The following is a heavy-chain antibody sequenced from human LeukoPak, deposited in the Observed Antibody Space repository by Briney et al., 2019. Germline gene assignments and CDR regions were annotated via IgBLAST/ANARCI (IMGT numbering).Heavy chain of an antibody. CDR1: GFTFSSYA. CDR2: ISYDGSNK. Sequence: GGSLRLSCAASGFTFSSYAMSWVRQAPGKGLEWVAVISYDGSNKYYADSVKGRFTISRDNSKNTLYLQMNSLRAEDTAVYYCAATGYSSSWTPNAEYFQHWGQGTLVTVSS. V-gene: IGHV3-30*03. CDR3: AATGYSSSWTPNAEYFQH. J-gene: IGHJ1*01. D-gene: IGHD6-13*01.